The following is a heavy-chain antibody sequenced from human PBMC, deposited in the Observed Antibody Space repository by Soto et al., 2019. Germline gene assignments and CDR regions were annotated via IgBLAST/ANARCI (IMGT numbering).Heavy chain of an antibody. CDR2: ISAYNGNT. CDR3: ARELREDSSGYFLFDY. J-gene: IGHJ4*02. V-gene: IGHV1-18*01. Sequence: ASVKVFCKASGYTFTSYGISWVRQAPGQGLEWMGWISAYNGNTNYAQKLQGRVTMTTDTSTSTAYMELRSLRSDDTAVYYCARELREDSSGYFLFDYWGQGTLVTVSS. D-gene: IGHD3-22*01. CDR1: GYTFTSYG.